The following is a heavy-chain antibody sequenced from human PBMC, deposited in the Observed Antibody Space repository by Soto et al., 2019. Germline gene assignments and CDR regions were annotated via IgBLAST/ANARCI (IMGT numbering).Heavy chain of an antibody. Sequence: SETLSLTCTVSGGSISSYYWSWIRQPPGKGLEWIGYIYYSGSTNYNPSLKSRVTISVDTSKNQFSLKLSSVTAADTAVYYCASVVHRYYYMDVWGKGTTVTVSS. J-gene: IGHJ6*03. D-gene: IGHD2-15*01. CDR3: ASVVHRYYYMDV. CDR2: IYYSGST. V-gene: IGHV4-59*01. CDR1: GGSISSYY.